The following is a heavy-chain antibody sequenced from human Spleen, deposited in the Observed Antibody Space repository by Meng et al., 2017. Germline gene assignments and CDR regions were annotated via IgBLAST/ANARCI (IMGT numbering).Heavy chain of an antibody. CDR3: ARATVTPGAYYYGMDV. Sequence: GESLKISCTASGFNFDDYAMTWVRQARGKGLEWLGFIRTKTFGGPSDYAASVKGRFTISRDDSKNIAYLQMNSLRAGDTAVYYCARATVTPGAYYYGMDVWGQGTTVTVSS. CDR1: GFNFDDYA. V-gene: IGHV3-49*04. CDR2: IRTKTFGGPS. D-gene: IGHD4-11*01. J-gene: IGHJ6*02.